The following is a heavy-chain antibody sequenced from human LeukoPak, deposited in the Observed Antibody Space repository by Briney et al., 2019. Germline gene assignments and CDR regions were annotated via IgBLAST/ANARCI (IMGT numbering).Heavy chain of an antibody. CDR1: GYTFTSYA. CDR3: ARERLLLGLQYEGYFDY. D-gene: IGHD2-15*01. CDR2: INTNTGNP. Sequence: GASVKVSCKASGYTFTSYAMNWVRQAPGQGLEWMGWINTNTGNPTYAQGFTGRFVFSLDTSVSTAYLQISSLKAEDTAVYYCARERLLLGLQYEGYFDYWGQGTLVTVSS. J-gene: IGHJ4*02. V-gene: IGHV7-4-1*02.